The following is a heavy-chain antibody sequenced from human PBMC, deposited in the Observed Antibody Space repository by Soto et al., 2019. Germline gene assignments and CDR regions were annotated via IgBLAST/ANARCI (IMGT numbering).Heavy chain of an antibody. CDR3: AGDPDSHYTDSQASSYP. V-gene: IGHV1-69*08. D-gene: IGHD3-22*01. CDR1: GGTFSTYT. CDR2: IIPIIGII. Sequence: QVQLVQSGAEVKKPGSSVKVSCKASGGTFSTYTITWVRQAPGQGLEWMGRIIPIIGIINYAQKLQGRVTITADKFTVTAYMELTRLRSDDTAVYYCAGDPDSHYTDSQASSYPWGKGTLVTVSS. J-gene: IGHJ5*02.